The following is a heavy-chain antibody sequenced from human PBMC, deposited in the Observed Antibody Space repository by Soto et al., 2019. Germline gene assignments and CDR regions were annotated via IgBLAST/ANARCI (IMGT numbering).Heavy chain of an antibody. CDR2: IYHRGST. J-gene: IGHJ5*02. CDR1: GYSISSGYY. D-gene: IGHD6-6*01. V-gene: IGHV4-38-2*02. CDR3: SRDDVSGSSGCFDP. Sequence: PAETLSLTCAVSGYSISSGYYWGWIRQPPGKGLEWIGSIYHRGSTYYNPSLKSRVTISVDTSKNQFSLKLSSVTAADTAVYYCSRDDVSGSSGCFDPWGQGTLVTVSS.